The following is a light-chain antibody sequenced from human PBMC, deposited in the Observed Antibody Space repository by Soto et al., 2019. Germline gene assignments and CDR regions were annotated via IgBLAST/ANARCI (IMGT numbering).Light chain of an antibody. Sequence: EIVLTQSPGTLTLSRGDRATLACRASHSVSSSYLAWYQQKPGQAPRLLIYSTSSRATGIPDRFSGGGSGTDFSLTISRLEPEDFAVYYCQQYDSSLTFGGGTKVDIK. J-gene: IGKJ4*01. CDR2: STS. CDR3: QQYDSSLT. V-gene: IGKV3-20*01. CDR1: HSVSSSY.